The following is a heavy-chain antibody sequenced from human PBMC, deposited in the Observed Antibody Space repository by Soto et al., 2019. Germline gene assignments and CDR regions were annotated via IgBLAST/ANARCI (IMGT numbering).Heavy chain of an antibody. CDR3: ATRDTGRVY. D-gene: IGHD5-18*01. CDR1: GVSIGSHDW. J-gene: IGHJ4*02. V-gene: IGHV4-4*02. CDR2: SHQSGNT. Sequence: QVQLQESGPGLVKPSGTLALTCAVSGVSIGSHDWWTWVRQPPGKGLEWIGESHQSGNTNYNSSLESRLPISLDKPKNHCSLQLSSVTVADTAVYYCATRDTGRVYWGQGTLVTVSS.